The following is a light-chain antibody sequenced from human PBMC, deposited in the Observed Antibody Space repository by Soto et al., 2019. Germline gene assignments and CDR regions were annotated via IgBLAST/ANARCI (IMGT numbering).Light chain of an antibody. CDR1: QSVGGF. CDR2: DTS. CDR3: QHRSNWPPMYT. V-gene: IGKV3-11*01. Sequence: EIVLTQSPATLSLSPGERATLSCRASQSVGGFLAWYQQKSGQAPRLLIYDTSKRATGIPARFSGSGSGTDITLTISSLEPDDFAIYHCQHRSNWPPMYTFGQGTKLEIK. J-gene: IGKJ2*01.